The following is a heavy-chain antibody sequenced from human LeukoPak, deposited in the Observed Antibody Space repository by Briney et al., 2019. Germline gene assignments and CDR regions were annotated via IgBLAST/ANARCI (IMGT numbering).Heavy chain of an antibody. V-gene: IGHV5-51*01. CDR3: VRQYGSGWHWTDY. Sequence: GESLKVSCKGSGYSFTSYWIGWVRQMPGKGLEWMGIIYPGDSDTRYSPSFQGRVTISADKSSSSVYLQWSSLKASDTAMYYCVRQYGSGWHWTDYWGQGTLVTVSS. D-gene: IGHD6-19*01. J-gene: IGHJ4*02. CDR2: IYPGDSDT. CDR1: GYSFTSYW.